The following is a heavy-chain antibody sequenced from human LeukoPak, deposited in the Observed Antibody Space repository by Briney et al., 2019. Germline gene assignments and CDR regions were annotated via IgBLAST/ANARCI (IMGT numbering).Heavy chain of an antibody. D-gene: IGHD5-18*01. CDR1: GFTFDDYA. CDR3: AKDIVDTAMARYYYYYMDV. Sequence: GGSLRLSCAASGFTFDDYAMHWVRQAPGKGLEWVSLISGDGGSTYYADSVKGRFTISRDNSKNSLYLQMNSLRTEDTALYYCAKDIVDTAMARYYYYYMDVWGKGPTVTVSS. J-gene: IGHJ6*03. V-gene: IGHV3-43*02. CDR2: ISGDGGST.